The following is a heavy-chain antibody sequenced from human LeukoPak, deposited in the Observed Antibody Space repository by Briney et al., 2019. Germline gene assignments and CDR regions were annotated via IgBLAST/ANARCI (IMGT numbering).Heavy chain of an antibody. V-gene: IGHV3-30*03. CDR3: AYSGSYTEAFDI. D-gene: IGHD1-26*01. J-gene: IGHJ3*02. Sequence: GGSLRLSCAASGFTFSSYGMHWVRQAPGKGLEWVPVISYDGSNKYYADSVKGRFTISRDNSKNTLYLQMNSLRAEDTAVYYCAYSGSYTEAFDIWGQGTMVTVSS. CDR1: GFTFSSYG. CDR2: ISYDGSNK.